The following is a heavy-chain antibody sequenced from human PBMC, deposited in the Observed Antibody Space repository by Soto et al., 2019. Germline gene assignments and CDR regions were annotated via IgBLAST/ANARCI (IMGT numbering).Heavy chain of an antibody. CDR3: ARGRRGECGGDCYYDAFDI. D-gene: IGHD2-21*02. V-gene: IGHV4-34*01. CDR1: GVSFSGYY. J-gene: IGHJ3*02. CDR2: INHSGST. Sequence: QVQLQQWGAGLLKPSETLSLTCAVSGVSFSGYYWSWIRQPPGKGLEWIGEINHSGSTNYNPSLKSRVTISVDTSKNQFSLKVSSVTAADTAVYYCARGRRGECGGDCYYDAFDIWGQGTMVTVSS.